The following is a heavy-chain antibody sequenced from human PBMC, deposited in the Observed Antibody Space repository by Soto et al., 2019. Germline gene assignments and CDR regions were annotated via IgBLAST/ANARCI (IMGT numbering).Heavy chain of an antibody. CDR1: GYSFTSYW. CDR3: ARHPSWDYGITGGFDY. V-gene: IGHV5-51*01. D-gene: IGHD4-17*01. CDR2: IYPGDSDT. J-gene: IGHJ4*02. Sequence: GESLKISCKGSGYSFTSYWIGWVRQMPGKGLEWMGIIYPGDSDTRYSPSFQGQVTISADKSISTAYLQWSSLKASDTAMYYCARHPSWDYGITGGFDYWGQGTLVTV.